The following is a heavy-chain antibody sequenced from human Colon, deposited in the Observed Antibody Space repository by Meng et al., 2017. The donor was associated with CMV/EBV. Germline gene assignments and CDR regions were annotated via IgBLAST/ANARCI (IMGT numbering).Heavy chain of an antibody. CDR3: ARGPYWSGDYPRRYYFDY. Sequence: SETLSLTCALSGGPFNNYYYSWLRQPPGKGLEWIGEVHHKGGINYNSSLESRVTISVDRSKNQFSLRLTSLTAADSGVYYCARGPYWSGDYPRRYYFDYWGQGSLVTVSS. D-gene: IGHD3-3*01. V-gene: IGHV4-34*01. CDR1: GGPFNNYY. J-gene: IGHJ4*02. CDR2: VHHKGGI.